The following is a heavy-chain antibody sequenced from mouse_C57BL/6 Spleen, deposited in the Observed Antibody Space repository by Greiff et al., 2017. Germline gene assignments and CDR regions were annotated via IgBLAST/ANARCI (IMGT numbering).Heavy chain of an antibody. D-gene: IGHD1-1*01. Sequence: EVMLVESGEGLVKPGGSLKLSCAASGFTFSSYAMSWVRQTPEKRLEWVAYISSGGDYIYYADTVKGRFTISRDNARNTLYLQMSSLKSEDTAMYYCTREGYYGSSSYWYFDVWGTGTTVTVSS. CDR2: ISSGGDYI. V-gene: IGHV5-9-1*02. J-gene: IGHJ1*03. CDR1: GFTFSSYA. CDR3: TREGYYGSSSYWYFDV.